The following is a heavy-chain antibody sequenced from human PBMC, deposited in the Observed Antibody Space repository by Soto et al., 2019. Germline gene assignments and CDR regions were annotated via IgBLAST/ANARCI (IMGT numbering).Heavy chain of an antibody. V-gene: IGHV1-18*04. CDR3: ARDVTNLHNCFDP. Sequence: ASVKVSCKASGYTFTSYAISWVRQAPGQGLEWMGWIRAYNGNTNYAQKLQGRVTMTTDTSTSTAYMELRSLRSDDTAVYYCARDVTNLHNCFDPWGQGTLVPVSS. CDR2: IRAYNGNT. CDR1: GYTFTSYA. J-gene: IGHJ5*02. D-gene: IGHD1-7*01.